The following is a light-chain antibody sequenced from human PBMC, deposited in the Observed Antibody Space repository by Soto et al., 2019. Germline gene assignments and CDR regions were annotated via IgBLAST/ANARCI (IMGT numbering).Light chain of an antibody. CDR3: QQYGNSPIT. Sequence: VVLTQSPGTLSLSRCERATLSCRASERIYSAYLGWYQQKPGQAPRLLIYGTSSRATGIPDRFSGSGSGTDFTLTISRLEPEDFAVYYCQQYGNSPITFGQGTRLENK. J-gene: IGKJ5*01. CDR1: ERIYSAY. V-gene: IGKV3-20*01. CDR2: GTS.